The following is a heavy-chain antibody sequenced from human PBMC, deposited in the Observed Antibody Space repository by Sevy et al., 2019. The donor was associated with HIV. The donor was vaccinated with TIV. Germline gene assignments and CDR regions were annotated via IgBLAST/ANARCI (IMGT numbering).Heavy chain of an antibody. CDR2: FYSSAGT. V-gene: IGHV4-39*02. J-gene: IGHJ4*02. D-gene: IGHD3-22*01. Sequence: SETLSLTCTVSDVSITSSNYYWGWIRQSPGKGLEWVGSFYSSAGTYYNPSLKSRVTISVDTSKNHFSLRLNSVTAADTAVYFCARTQGESGQGDSRDDPYAGDHYFDHWGQGTPVTVSS. CDR3: ARTQGESGQGDSRDDPYAGDHYFDH. CDR1: DVSITSSNYY.